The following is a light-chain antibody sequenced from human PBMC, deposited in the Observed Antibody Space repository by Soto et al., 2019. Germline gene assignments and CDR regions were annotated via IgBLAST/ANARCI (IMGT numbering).Light chain of an antibody. Sequence: QSALTQPASVSGSPGQSITISCTGTSSDVGGYNYVSWYQQHPGKAPKLMIYEVSNRPSGVSNRFSGSKSGNTASLTISGLQAEDEADYCCSSYTSTYTPLYVFGTGTKVTVL. V-gene: IGLV2-14*01. CDR2: EVS. CDR1: SSDVGGYNY. CDR3: SSYTSTYTPLYV. J-gene: IGLJ1*01.